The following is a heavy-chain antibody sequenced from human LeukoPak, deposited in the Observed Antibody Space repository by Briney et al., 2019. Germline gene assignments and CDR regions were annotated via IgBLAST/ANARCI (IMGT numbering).Heavy chain of an antibody. V-gene: IGHV3-74*01. Sequence: GGSLRLSCAASGFIFSGSWMDWVRQVPGKGLEWVSRIFPDGTTTTYADSVKGRFTIPRDNTKNTLYLQMNSLRAEDTAVYYCARPFEHDSIDIWGQGTLVTVSS. D-gene: IGHD3-22*01. CDR3: ARPFEHDSIDI. J-gene: IGHJ4*02. CDR2: IFPDGTTT. CDR1: GFIFSGSW.